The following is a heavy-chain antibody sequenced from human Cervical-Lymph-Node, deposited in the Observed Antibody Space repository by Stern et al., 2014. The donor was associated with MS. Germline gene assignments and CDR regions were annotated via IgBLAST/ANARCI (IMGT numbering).Heavy chain of an antibody. V-gene: IGHV3-33*01. Sequence: VQLVESGGGVVQPGRSLRLSCAASGFTFSSYGMHWVPQAPGTGLEWVAVIWYDGSNKYYADSVKGRFTISRDNSKNTLYLQMNSLRAEDTAVYYCARDSSGYYYLNWFDPWGQGTLVTVSS. CDR1: GFTFSSYG. CDR3: ARDSSGYYYLNWFDP. CDR2: IWYDGSNK. D-gene: IGHD3-22*01. J-gene: IGHJ5*02.